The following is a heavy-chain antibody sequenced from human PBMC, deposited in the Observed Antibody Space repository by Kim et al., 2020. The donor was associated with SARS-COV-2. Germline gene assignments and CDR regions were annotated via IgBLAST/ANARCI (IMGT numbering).Heavy chain of an antibody. CDR3: ARDLGRATVVTE. CDR1: GYTFTGYY. D-gene: IGHD4-17*01. V-gene: IGHV1-2*02. Sequence: ASVKVSCKASGYTFTGYYMHWVRQAPGQGLEWMGWIKPNSGGTNYAQKFQGRVTMTRDTSISTAYMELSRLRSDDTAVYYCARDLGRATVVTEWGQGTLVTVSS. CDR2: IKPNSGGT. J-gene: IGHJ4*02.